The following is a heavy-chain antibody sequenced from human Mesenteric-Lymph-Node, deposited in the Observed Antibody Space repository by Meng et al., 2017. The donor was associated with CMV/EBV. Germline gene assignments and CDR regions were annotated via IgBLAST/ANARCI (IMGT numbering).Heavy chain of an antibody. Sequence: GGSLRLSCAASGFSFSTYSMNWVRQAPGKGLEWVSSISGDSSYTFYADSVKGRFTISRNNAQNSLHLQMNSLRAEDTAVYYCAKKAYCGGDCYFATPLGAFDIWGQGTMVTVSS. CDR3: AKKAYCGGDCYFATPLGAFDI. CDR1: GFSFSTYS. J-gene: IGHJ3*02. CDR2: ISGDSSYT. D-gene: IGHD2-21*01. V-gene: IGHV3-21*01.